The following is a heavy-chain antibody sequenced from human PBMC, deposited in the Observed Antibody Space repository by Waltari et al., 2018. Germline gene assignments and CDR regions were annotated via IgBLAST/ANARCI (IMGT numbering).Heavy chain of an antibody. V-gene: IGHV4-61*02. CDR2: FYSSEYI. J-gene: IGHJ4*02. D-gene: IGHD7-27*01. CDR3: AREVTKVELGRRLPHFFDS. Sequence: QVQLQESGPGLVKPSQTLSLTCTVPGDSIPSNSFYWNWVRQPAGKGLEWIGRFYSSEYINYNPSLKSRVTISRDTSKKQFFLKLTSVTAADTAFYYCAREVTKVELGRRLPHFFDSWGQGTLVTVSS. CDR1: GDSIPSNSFY.